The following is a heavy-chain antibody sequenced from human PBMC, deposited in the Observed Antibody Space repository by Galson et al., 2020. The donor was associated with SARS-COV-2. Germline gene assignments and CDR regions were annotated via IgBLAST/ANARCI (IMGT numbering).Heavy chain of an antibody. V-gene: IGHV3-21*01. J-gene: IGHJ3*01. CDR2: ISSSSSYI. CDR1: GFTFSTYS. CDR3: ARAQLRTIFGVVTEALDALDF. D-gene: IGHD3-3*01. Sequence: TGGSLGLSCAASGFTFSTYSMNWVRQAPGKGLEWVSFISSSSSYIYYADSVKGRFTISRDNAKNSLYLQMNSLRAEDTAVYYCARAQLRTIFGVVTEALDALDFWGQGTMVTVSS.